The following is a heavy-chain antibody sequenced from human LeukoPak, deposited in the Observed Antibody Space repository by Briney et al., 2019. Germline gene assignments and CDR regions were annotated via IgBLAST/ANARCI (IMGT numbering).Heavy chain of an antibody. Sequence: PSETLSLTCAVSGYSISSGYYWGWIRQPPGKGLEWIGSIYHSGSTYYNPSLKSRVTISVDTSNNQFSLKLSSVTAADTAVYYCARRVNIQLWPTGYFDYWGQGTLVTVSS. V-gene: IGHV4-38-2*01. D-gene: IGHD5-18*01. CDR2: IYHSGST. CDR3: ARRVNIQLWPTGYFDY. CDR1: GYSISSGYY. J-gene: IGHJ4*02.